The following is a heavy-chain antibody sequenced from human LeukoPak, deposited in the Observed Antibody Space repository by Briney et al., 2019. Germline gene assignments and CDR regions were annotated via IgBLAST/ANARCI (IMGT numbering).Heavy chain of an antibody. V-gene: IGHV1-2*02. CDR3: ARDHYYGSGSPSTY. D-gene: IGHD3-10*01. CDR2: INPNSGGT. CDR1: GYTFTSYA. Sequence: ASVKVSCKASGYTFTSYAMNWVRQAPGQGLEWMGWINPNSGGTNYAQKFQGRVTMTRDTSISTAYMELSRLRSDDTAVYYCARDHYYGSGSPSTYWGQGTLVTVSS. J-gene: IGHJ4*02.